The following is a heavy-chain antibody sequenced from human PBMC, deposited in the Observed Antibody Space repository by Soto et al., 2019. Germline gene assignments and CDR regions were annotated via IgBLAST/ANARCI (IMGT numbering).Heavy chain of an antibody. Sequence: SETLSLTCAVYGGSFSGYYWSWIRQPPGKGLEWIGEINHSGSTNYNPSLKSRVTISVDTSKNQFSLKLSSVTAADTAVYYCARVMRHSSSWYFDYWGQGTLVTVSA. J-gene: IGHJ4*02. CDR3: ARVMRHSSSWYFDY. V-gene: IGHV4-34*01. CDR1: GGSFSGYY. CDR2: INHSGST. D-gene: IGHD6-13*01.